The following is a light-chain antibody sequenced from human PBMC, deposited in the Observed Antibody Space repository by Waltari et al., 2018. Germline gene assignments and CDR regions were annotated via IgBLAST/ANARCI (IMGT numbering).Light chain of an antibody. CDR1: SSDVGGYNY. CDR2: EVS. V-gene: IGLV2-11*01. CDR3: CSYAGSYVV. J-gene: IGLJ2*01. Sequence: QSALTQPRSVSGAPGQSVPISCPGTSSDVGGYNYVSWYQQHPGKAPKLMIYEVSKRPSGVPDRFSGSKSGNTASLTISGLQAEDEADYYCCSYAGSYVVFGGGTKLTVL.